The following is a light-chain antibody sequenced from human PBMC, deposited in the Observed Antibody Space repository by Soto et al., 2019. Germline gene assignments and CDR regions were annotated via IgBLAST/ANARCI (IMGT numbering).Light chain of an antibody. Sequence: DIQMTQSPSSLSASVGDRVTIACRASESISRHLNWYQQKPGKAPKLLIYAASSLQNGVPSRFSGSGSGTDFTLTISNLQPEDFATYYCQQSYSTLSITFGQGTRLEIK. CDR3: QQSYSTLSIT. CDR1: ESISRH. V-gene: IGKV1-39*01. J-gene: IGKJ5*01. CDR2: AAS.